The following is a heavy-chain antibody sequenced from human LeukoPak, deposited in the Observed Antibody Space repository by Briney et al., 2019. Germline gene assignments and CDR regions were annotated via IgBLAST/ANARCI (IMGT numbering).Heavy chain of an antibody. D-gene: IGHD2-21*01. CDR3: ARPSHITTPDY. CDR1: GGSISSSSYY. Sequence: SETLSLTCTVSGGSISSSSYYWGWIRQPPGKGLEWIGSIYHSGSTYYNPSLKSRVTISVDTSKNQFSLKLSSVTAADTAVYYCARPSHITTPDYWGQGTLVTVSS. CDR2: IYHSGST. V-gene: IGHV4-39*07. J-gene: IGHJ4*02.